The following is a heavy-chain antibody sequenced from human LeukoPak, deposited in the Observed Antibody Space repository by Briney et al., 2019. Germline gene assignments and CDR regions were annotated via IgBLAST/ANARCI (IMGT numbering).Heavy chain of an antibody. CDR3: ARHGSTDYFDY. V-gene: IGHV4-4*07. D-gene: IGHD2-2*03. Sequence: SETLTLTCTVSDGSISSYYWSWIRQPAGKGLEWIGRIYTSGSTNYNPSLKSRVTISVDTSKNQLSLRLSSVTAADTAVYHCARHGSTDYFDYWGQGTLVTVSS. J-gene: IGHJ4*02. CDR1: DGSISSYY. CDR2: IYTSGST.